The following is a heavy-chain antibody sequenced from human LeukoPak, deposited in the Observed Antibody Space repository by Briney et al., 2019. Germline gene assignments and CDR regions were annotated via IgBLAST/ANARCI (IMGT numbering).Heavy chain of an antibody. Sequence: KTSETLSLTCTVSGGSISSGGYYWSWIRQPAGKGVEWIGRIYTSGGTDYNPSLKSRVTISLDTSNNQFSLKLTSVTAADTAMYYCARSGGYYGRDAFDIWGQGTMVTVSS. J-gene: IGHJ3*02. CDR3: ARSGGYYGRDAFDI. CDR2: IYTSGGT. D-gene: IGHD1-26*01. V-gene: IGHV4-61*02. CDR1: GGSISSGGYY.